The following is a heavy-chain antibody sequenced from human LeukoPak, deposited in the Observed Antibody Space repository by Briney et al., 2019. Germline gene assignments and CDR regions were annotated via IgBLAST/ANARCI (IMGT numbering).Heavy chain of an antibody. CDR3: ARQYSGSWPIGDY. Sequence: GGSLRLSCATSGFIFSSDSMIWVRQAPGKGLEWVSIIYSGGSTYYADSVKGRFTISRDNSKNTLYLQMNSLRAEDTAVYYCARQYSGSWPIGDYWGQGTLVTVSS. CDR2: IYSGGST. CDR1: GFIFSSDS. D-gene: IGHD1-26*01. V-gene: IGHV3-66*04. J-gene: IGHJ4*02.